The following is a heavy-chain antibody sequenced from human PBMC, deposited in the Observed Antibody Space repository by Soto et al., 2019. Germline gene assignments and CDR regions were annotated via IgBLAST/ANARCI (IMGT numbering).Heavy chain of an antibody. V-gene: IGHV1-18*01. D-gene: IGHD5-12*01. CDR1: GYTFTSYG. CDR2: ISAYNGNT. CDR3: ARDSALEMATINFDY. Sequence: ASVKVSCKASGYTFTSYGISWVRQAPGQGLEWMGWISAYNGNTNYAQKLQGRVTMTTDTSTSTAYMELRSLRSDDTAVYYCARDSALEMATINFDYWGQGTLGTVSP. J-gene: IGHJ4*02.